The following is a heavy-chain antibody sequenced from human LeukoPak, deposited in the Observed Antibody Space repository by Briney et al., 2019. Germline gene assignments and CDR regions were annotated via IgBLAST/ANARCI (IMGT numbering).Heavy chain of an antibody. CDR3: ARGDDILTGYYTFDY. V-gene: IGHV3-48*03. CDR1: GFTFSSYE. D-gene: IGHD3-9*01. CDR2: ISSSGSTI. Sequence: GGSLRLSCAASGFTFSSYEMNWARQAPGKGLEWVSYISSSGSTIYYADSVKGRFTISRDNAKNSLYLQMNSLRAEDTAVYYCARGDDILTGYYTFDYWGQGTLVTVSS. J-gene: IGHJ4*02.